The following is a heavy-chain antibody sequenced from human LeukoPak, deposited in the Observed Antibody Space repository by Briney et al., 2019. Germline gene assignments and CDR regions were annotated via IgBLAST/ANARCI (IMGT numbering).Heavy chain of an antibody. V-gene: IGHV4-59*01. CDR1: GGSISNYY. CDR2: IYYSGNT. J-gene: IGHJ4*02. Sequence: SETLSLTCTVSGGSISNYYWSCIRQPPGKGLEWIGYIYYSGNTNYNPSLKSRVTMSVDTSKNQFSLKLSSVTAADTAVYYCARTPPTGYNYGYYFDFWGQGTQVTVSS. CDR3: ARTPPTGYNYGYYFDF. D-gene: IGHD5-18*01.